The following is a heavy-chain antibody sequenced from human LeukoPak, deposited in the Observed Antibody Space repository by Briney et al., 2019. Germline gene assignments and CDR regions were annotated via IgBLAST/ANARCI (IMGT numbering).Heavy chain of an antibody. CDR1: GFTFRTYV. D-gene: IGHD2-21*02. CDR3: ARDEAPRRYCGGDCYLGDY. J-gene: IGHJ4*02. V-gene: IGHV3-48*04. CDR2: ISSSSSTI. Sequence: PGGSLRLSCAGSGFTFRTYVMTWVRQAPGKGLEWVSYISSSSSTIYYADSVKGRFTISRDNAKNSLYLQMNSLRAEDTAVYYCARDEAPRRYCGGDCYLGDYWGQGTLVTVSS.